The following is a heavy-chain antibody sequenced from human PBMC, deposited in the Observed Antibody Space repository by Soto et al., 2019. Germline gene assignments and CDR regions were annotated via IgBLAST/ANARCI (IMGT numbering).Heavy chain of an antibody. CDR1: GYTFIDYW. D-gene: IGHD6-13*01. CDR2: IDPSDSYT. J-gene: IGHJ5*02. Sequence: GESLKISCTASGYTFIDYWISWVRQVPGRGLEWMGRIDPSDSYTDYSPAFQGHVSISSDKSINTVYLHWSSLKASDTALYYCARNYSSWYVGWFDPWGQGTLVTVSS. CDR3: ARNYSSWYVGWFDP. V-gene: IGHV5-10-1*01.